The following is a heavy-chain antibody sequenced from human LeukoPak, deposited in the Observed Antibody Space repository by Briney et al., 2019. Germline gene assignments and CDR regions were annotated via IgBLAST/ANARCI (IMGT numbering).Heavy chain of an antibody. CDR3: ARKRGWYVDY. Sequence: PGGSLRLSCAASGFTCSNFGMHWVRQASGKGLEWVAFIRYDGSNKYYADSVKGRFTISRDNSKNTLYLQMNSLRAEDTAVYYCARKRGWYVDYWGQGTLVTVSS. CDR2: IRYDGSNK. J-gene: IGHJ4*02. V-gene: IGHV3-30*02. CDR1: GFTCSNFG. D-gene: IGHD6-19*01.